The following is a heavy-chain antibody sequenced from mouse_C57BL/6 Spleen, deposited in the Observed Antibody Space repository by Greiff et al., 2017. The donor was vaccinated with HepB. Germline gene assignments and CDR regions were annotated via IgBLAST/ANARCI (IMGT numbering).Heavy chain of an antibody. V-gene: IGHV1-26*01. J-gene: IGHJ2*01. CDR1: GYTFTDYY. CDR2: INPNNGGT. CDR3: ARRPYYYGSSPLDY. Sequence: VQLQQSGPELVKPGASVKISCKASGYTFTDYYMNWVKQSHGKSLEWIGDINPNNGGTSYNQKLKGKATLTVDKSSSTAYMELRSLTSEDSAVYYCARRPYYYGSSPLDYWGQGTTLTVSS. D-gene: IGHD1-1*01.